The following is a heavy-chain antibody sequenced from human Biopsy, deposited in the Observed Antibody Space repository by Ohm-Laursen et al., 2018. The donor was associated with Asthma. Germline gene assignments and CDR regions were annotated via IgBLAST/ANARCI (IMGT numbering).Heavy chain of an antibody. Sequence: GSLRLSCTASGFTVSREHMFWFRQSPGKGLERVSVIYSGGASSTADSVRGRFTISRDFSKNTLHLQMHSLGAEDTAVYYCARGDSSGWSHYYFDYWGQGTLVTVSS. V-gene: IGHV3-53*01. CDR2: IYSGGAS. J-gene: IGHJ4*02. CDR1: GFTVSREH. D-gene: IGHD6-19*01. CDR3: ARGDSSGWSHYYFDY.